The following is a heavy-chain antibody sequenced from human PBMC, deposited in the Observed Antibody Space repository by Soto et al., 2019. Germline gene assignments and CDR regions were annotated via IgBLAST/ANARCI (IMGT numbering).Heavy chain of an antibody. J-gene: IGHJ6*02. CDR2: ISYDGSNK. CDR3: AKDGDIVVVPAATLYYYYGMDV. CDR1: GFTFSSYG. Sequence: QVQLVESGGGLVQPGRSLRLSCAASGFTFSSYGMHWVRQAPGKGLEWVAAISYDGSNKYYADSVKGRFTIYRDNSKNTLFLQRYSLRAEDTAVYYCAKDGDIVVVPAATLYYYYGMDVWGQGTTVIV. D-gene: IGHD2-2*01. V-gene: IGHV3-30*18.